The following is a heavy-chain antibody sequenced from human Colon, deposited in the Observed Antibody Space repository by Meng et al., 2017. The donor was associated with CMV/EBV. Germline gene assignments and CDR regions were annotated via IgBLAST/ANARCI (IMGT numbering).Heavy chain of an antibody. Sequence: HVQLGQAWSELNGPGAAVNVSCKTSGYSFTTYAMNWVRQAPGQGLEWMGWINTNTGHPIYAQGFTGRFVFSSDPSVSTAYLQISSLQSGDTAVYYCDRGILATVDSWGQGTLVTVSS. CDR1: GYSFTTYA. CDR3: DRGILATVDS. J-gene: IGHJ4*02. V-gene: IGHV7-4-1*02. CDR2: INTNTGHP. D-gene: IGHD5-12*01.